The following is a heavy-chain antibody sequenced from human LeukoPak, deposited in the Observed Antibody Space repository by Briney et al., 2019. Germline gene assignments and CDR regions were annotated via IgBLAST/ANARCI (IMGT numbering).Heavy chain of an antibody. V-gene: IGHV5-51*01. CDR1: GYSFPSYW. D-gene: IGHD5-12*01. CDR3: ARSQATRGFDY. CDR2: IYLGDSDT. Sequence: GESLKISCKGSGYSFPSYWIGWVRQMPGKGLECMGVIYLGDSDTRYSPSFQGQVTISADKSISTAYLQWSSLKASDTAMYYCARSQATRGFDYWGQGTLVTVSS. J-gene: IGHJ4*02.